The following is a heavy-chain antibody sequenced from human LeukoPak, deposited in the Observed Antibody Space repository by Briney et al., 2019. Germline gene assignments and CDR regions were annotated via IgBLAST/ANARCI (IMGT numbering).Heavy chain of an antibody. J-gene: IGHJ4*02. CDR3: ARDGSGYYYFDY. CDR2: INAGSGNT. CDR1: GYTFTAYA. Sequence: ASVKVSCKTSGYTFTAYAMHWVRQAPGQRLEWMGWINAGSGNTYYSQEFQGRITIARDTSASIAYRELSSLRSEDTAVYYCARDGSGYYYFDYWGQGTLVTVSS. D-gene: IGHD5-12*01. V-gene: IGHV1-3*01.